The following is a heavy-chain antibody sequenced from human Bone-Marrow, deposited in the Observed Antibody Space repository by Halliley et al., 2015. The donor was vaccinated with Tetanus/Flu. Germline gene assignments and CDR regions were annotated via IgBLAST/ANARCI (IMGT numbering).Heavy chain of an antibody. CDR3: ARLELDWSFDV. CDR2: IDPSGSYP. V-gene: IGHV5-10-1*01. J-gene: IGHJ2*01. Sequence: LEWRGRIDPSGSYPVSSPSFQGLITITADKSISTAYVQWNSLQASDTAMYYCARLELDWSFDVWGRGTPVTVSS. D-gene: IGHD1-7*01.